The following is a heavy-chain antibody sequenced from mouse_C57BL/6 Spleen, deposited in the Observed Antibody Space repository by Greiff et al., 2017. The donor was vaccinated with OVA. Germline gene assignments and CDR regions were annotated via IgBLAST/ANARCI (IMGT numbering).Heavy chain of an antibody. J-gene: IGHJ2*01. V-gene: IGHV1-74*01. CDR1: GYTFTSYW. D-gene: IGHD1-1*01. CDR2: IHPSDSDT. CDR3: AIGITTVVAYFDY. Sequence: QVQLQQPGAELVKPGASVKVSCKASGYTFTSYWMHWVKQRPGQGLEWIGRIHPSDSDTNYNQKFKGKATLTVDKSSSTAYMQLSSLPSEDSAVYYVAIGITTVVAYFDYWGQGTTLTVSS.